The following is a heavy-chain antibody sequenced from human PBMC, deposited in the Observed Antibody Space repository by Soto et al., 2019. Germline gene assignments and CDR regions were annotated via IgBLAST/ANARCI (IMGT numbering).Heavy chain of an antibody. D-gene: IGHD5-12*01. CDR2: ISSDGSST. CDR1: GFSFGNSW. Sequence: GGSLRLSCAASGFSFGNSWMHWVRQAPGKGLVWVSRISSDGSSTNYADSVKGRFIISRDNAKNTLYLQMDILRAEDTAVYYCARPVVYSGYDRVFFDYWGQGTLVTVSS. J-gene: IGHJ4*02. CDR3: ARPVVYSGYDRVFFDY. V-gene: IGHV3-74*01.